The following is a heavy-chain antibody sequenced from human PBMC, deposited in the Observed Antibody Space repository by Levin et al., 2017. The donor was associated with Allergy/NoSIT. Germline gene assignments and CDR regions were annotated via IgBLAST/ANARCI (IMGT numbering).Heavy chain of an antibody. Sequence: AGGSLRLSCAASGFTFSSYGMHWVRQAPGKGLEWVAVIWYDGSNKYYADSVKGRFTISRDNSKNTLYLQMNSLRAEDTAVYYCARDRTSTRDYYYYGMDVWGQGTTVTVSS. CDR2: IWYDGSNK. CDR3: ARDRTSTRDYYYYGMDV. D-gene: IGHD2-2*01. V-gene: IGHV3-33*01. J-gene: IGHJ6*02. CDR1: GFTFSSYG.